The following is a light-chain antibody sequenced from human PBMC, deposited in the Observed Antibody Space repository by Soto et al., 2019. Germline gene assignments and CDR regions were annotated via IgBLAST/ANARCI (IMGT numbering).Light chain of an antibody. CDR3: HHYGGSRLT. CDR1: QSVSSTY. V-gene: IGKV3-20*01. Sequence: EIVLAQSPGTLSLSPGERASLSCRASQSVSSTYLAWYQQKPGQAPRLLIYGASNRATGIPDRFSGSGSGTDFTLTISSLEPEDCAVYYCHHYGGSRLTFGGGTKVEIK. J-gene: IGKJ4*01. CDR2: GAS.